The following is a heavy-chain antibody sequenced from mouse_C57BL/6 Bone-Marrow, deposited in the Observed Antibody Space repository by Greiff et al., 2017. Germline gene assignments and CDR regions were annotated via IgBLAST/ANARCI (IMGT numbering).Heavy chain of an antibody. Sequence: EVQVVESGEGLVKPGGSLKLSCAASGFTFSSYAMSWVRQTPEKRLEWVAYISSGGDYIYYADTVKGRFTISRDNARNTLYLQMSSLKSEDTAMYYCTREPYYGSLYFDYWGQGTTLTVSS. J-gene: IGHJ2*01. V-gene: IGHV5-9-1*02. CDR3: TREPYYGSLYFDY. CDR1: GFTFSSYA. CDR2: ISSGGDYI. D-gene: IGHD1-1*01.